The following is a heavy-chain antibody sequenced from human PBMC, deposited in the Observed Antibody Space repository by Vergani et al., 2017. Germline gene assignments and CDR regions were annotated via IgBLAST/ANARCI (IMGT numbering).Heavy chain of an antibody. J-gene: IGHJ6*02. V-gene: IGHV2-26*01. CDR3: ARIHVNWGDFWSGPNYYYYYGMDV. Sequence: QVTLKESGPVLVKPTETLTLTCTVSGFSLSNARMGVSWIRQPPGKALEWLAHIFSNDEKSYSTSLKSRLTISKDTSKSQVVLTMTNMDPVDTATYYCARIHVNWGDFWSGPNYYYYYGMDVWGQGTTVTVSS. CDR2: IFSNDEK. CDR1: GFSLSNARMG. D-gene: IGHD3-3*01.